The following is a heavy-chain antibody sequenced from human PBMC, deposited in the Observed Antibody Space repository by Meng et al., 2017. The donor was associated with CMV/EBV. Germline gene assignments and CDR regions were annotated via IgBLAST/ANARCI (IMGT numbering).Heavy chain of an antibody. J-gene: IGHJ4*02. D-gene: IGHD6-19*01. CDR3: ATPEGGWYDY. V-gene: IGHV3-73*01. CDR2: IRSKANSYAT. CDR1: GFTFSGSA. Sequence: GESLKISCAASGFTFSGSAMHWVRQASGKGLEWVGRIRSKANSYATAYAASVKGRFTISRDDSKNTAYLQMNSLRAEDTAVYYCATPEGGWYDYWGQGTLVTVSS.